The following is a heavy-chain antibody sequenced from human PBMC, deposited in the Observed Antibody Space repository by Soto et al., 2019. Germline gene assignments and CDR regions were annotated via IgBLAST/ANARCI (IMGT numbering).Heavy chain of an antibody. Sequence: QVQLQESGPGLVKPSGTLSLTCTVSGGSISSYYWSWIRQPPGKGLEWIGYIYYSGSTNYNPSLKSRVTISVDTSKNQFSLKLSSVTAADTAVYYCARKWGWYFDLWGRGTLVTVSS. D-gene: IGHD1-26*01. J-gene: IGHJ2*01. CDR1: GGSISSYY. CDR2: IYYSGST. CDR3: ARKWGWYFDL. V-gene: IGHV4-59*08.